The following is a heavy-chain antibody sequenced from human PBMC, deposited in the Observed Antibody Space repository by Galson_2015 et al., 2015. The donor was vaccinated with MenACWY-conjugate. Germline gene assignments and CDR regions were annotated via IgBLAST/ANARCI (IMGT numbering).Heavy chain of an antibody. Sequence: SLRLSCAASGFTFSSYAMHWVRQAPGKGLDWVAVISYDGSNKYYADSVKGRFTISRDNSKNTLYLQMNSLRAEDTAVYYRATGCWDGYNARYCYYYYYGMDVWGQGTTVTVSS. V-gene: IGHV3-30*04. J-gene: IGHJ6*02. CDR3: ATGCWDGYNARYCYYYYYGMDV. CDR1: GFTFSSYA. CDR2: ISYDGSNK. D-gene: IGHD5-24*01.